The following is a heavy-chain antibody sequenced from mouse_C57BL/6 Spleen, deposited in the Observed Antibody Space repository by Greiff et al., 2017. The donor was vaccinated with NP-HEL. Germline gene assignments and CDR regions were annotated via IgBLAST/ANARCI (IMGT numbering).Heavy chain of an antibody. V-gene: IGHV1-66*01. D-gene: IGHD2-5*01. J-gene: IGHJ2*01. CDR3: ARYYSNYYFDY. CDR1: GYSFTSYY. Sequence: QVQLQQSGPELVKPGASVKISCKASGYSFTSYYIHWVKQRPGQGLEWIGWIYPGSGNTKYNEKFKGKATLTADTSSSTAYMQLSSLTSEDSAVYYCARYYSNYYFDYWGQGTTLTVSS. CDR2: IYPGSGNT.